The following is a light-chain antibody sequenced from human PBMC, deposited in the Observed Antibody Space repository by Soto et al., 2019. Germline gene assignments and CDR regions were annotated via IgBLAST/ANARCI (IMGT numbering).Light chain of an antibody. V-gene: IGKV1-5*01. CDR1: QGISSW. CDR3: QQYNSYMYT. CDR2: DAA. Sequence: DIQMTQSPSSVSASVGDRVTITCRASQGISSWLAWYQQKPGKAPKLLIYDAASLESGVPSRFSGSGSGTEFTLTISSLQPDDFATYYCQQYNSYMYTFGQGTRLEIK. J-gene: IGKJ5*01.